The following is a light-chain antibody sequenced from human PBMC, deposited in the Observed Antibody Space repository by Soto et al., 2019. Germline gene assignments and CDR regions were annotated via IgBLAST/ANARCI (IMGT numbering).Light chain of an antibody. Sequence: QSALTQPRSVSGSPGQSVTISCTGTSSDVGGYNFVSWCQQHPGKAPKLMIYDVSKRPSGVPDRFSGSKSGNTASLTISGRQAEDEAAYYCCSYAGSYTGVFGTGTKLTVL. CDR2: DVS. CDR1: SSDVGGYNF. J-gene: IGLJ1*01. CDR3: CSYAGSYTGV. V-gene: IGLV2-11*01.